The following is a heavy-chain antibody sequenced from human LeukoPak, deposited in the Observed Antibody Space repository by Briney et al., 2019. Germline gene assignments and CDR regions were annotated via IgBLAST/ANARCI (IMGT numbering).Heavy chain of an antibody. CDR2: ISRSGRS. J-gene: IGHJ4*02. V-gene: IGHV4-34*01. CDR1: GVSFSGYY. CDR3: ARTSPGVALDF. D-gene: IGHD7-27*01. Sequence: SETLSLTCAVSGVSFSGYYWSWIRQPPGKGPEWIGEISRSGRSSYTPSRESRVTISLDTSKNQFSLKLSFVTAADTAVYYCARTSPGVALDFWGQGTLVSVSS.